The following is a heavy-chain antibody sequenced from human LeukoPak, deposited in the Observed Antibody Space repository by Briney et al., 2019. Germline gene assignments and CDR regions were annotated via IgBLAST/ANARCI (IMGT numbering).Heavy chain of an antibody. V-gene: IGHV3-74*01. J-gene: IGHJ6*02. CDR2: INSDGSST. CDR3: ARDFYCSGGSCYYGMDV. D-gene: IGHD2-15*01. Sequence: GGSLRLSCAASGFTFSSYWMHWVRHAPGKGLVWVSRINSDGSSTSYADSVKGRFTISRDNAKNTLYLQMNSLRAEDTAVYYCARDFYCSGGSCYYGMDVWGQGTTVTVSS. CDR1: GFTFSSYW.